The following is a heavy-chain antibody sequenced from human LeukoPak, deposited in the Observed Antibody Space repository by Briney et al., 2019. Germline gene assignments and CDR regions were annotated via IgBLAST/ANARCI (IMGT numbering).Heavy chain of an antibody. CDR1: GFIFSNYG. V-gene: IGHV3-30*18. CDR2: IAYDGSKT. D-gene: IGHD3-10*01. J-gene: IGHJ4*02. CDR3: AEDLTLMVRGVHELGN. Sequence: GGSLRLSCSASGFIFSNYGMHWARQAPGKGLEWVAVIAYDGSKTYYADSVKGRFTISRDNSKNTLYLQMNSLRTEDTAVYYCAEDLTLMVRGVHELGNWGQGTLVTVSS.